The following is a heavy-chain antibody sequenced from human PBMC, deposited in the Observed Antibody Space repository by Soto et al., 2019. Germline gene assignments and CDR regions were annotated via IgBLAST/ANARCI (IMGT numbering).Heavy chain of an antibody. CDR1: GGSISSGDYY. D-gene: IGHD6-13*01. J-gene: IGHJ5*02. CDR2: IYYSGST. V-gene: IGHV4-30-4*01. CDR3: ARVRTGSSWYPPWFDP. Sequence: TLSLTCTVSGGSISSGDYYWSWIRQPPGKGLEWIGYIYYSGSTYYNPSLKSRVTISVDTSKNQFSLKLSSVTAADTAVYYCARVRTGSSWYPPWFDPWGQGTLVTVSS.